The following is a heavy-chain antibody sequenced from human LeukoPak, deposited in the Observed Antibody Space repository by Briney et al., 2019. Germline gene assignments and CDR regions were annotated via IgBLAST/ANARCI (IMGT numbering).Heavy chain of an antibody. Sequence: GGSLRLSCAASGFTFSRYAMSWVRQAPGKGLEWVSGIRASGDSTYYADSVKGRFTISRDNSKNTLYVQMNSLRAEDTAVYYCAKQNMAHFDYWGQGTLVAVSS. J-gene: IGHJ4*02. V-gene: IGHV3-23*01. CDR2: IRASGDST. CDR1: GFTFSRYA. CDR3: AKQNMAHFDY. D-gene: IGHD5-24*01.